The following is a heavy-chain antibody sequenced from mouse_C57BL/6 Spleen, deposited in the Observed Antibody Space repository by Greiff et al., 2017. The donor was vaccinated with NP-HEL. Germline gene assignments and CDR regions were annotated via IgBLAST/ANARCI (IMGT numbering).Heavy chain of an antibody. J-gene: IGHJ3*01. CDR2: ISYDGSN. D-gene: IGHD2-4*01. V-gene: IGHV3-6*01. CDR1: GYSITSGYY. CDR3: AREGIYYDYDGAY. Sequence: EVQRVESGPGLVKPSQSLSLTCSVTGYSITSGYYWNWIRQFPGNKLEWMGYISYDGSNNYNPSLKNRISITRDTSKNQFFLKLNSVTTEDTATYYCAREGIYYDYDGAYWGQGTLVTVSA.